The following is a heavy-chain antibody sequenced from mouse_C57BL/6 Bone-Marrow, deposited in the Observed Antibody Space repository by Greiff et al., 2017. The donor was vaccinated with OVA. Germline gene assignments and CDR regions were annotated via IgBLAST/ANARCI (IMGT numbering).Heavy chain of an antibody. CDR2: IWGGGST. CDR3: AKHGDGYYEAWFAG. J-gene: IGHJ3*01. CDR1: GFSLTSYG. V-gene: IGHV2-9*01. Sequence: VKLVESGPGLVAPSQSLSITCTVSGFSLTSYGVDWVRQPPGKGLEWLGVIWGGGSTNYTSALMSRLSISKDNSKSQVFLKMNSLQTDDTAMYNWAKHGDGYYEAWFAGGGQGALVTVSA. D-gene: IGHD2-3*01.